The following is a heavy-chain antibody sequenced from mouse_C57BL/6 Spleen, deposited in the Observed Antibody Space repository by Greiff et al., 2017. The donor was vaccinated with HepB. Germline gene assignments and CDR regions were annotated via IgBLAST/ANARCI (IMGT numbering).Heavy chain of an antibody. CDR3: ARFIYRLGFAY. D-gene: IGHD1-2*01. J-gene: IGHJ3*01. CDR2: INPNNGGT. Sequence: EVKLMESGPELVKPGASVKISCKASGYTFTDYYMNWVKQSHGKSLEWIGDINPNNGGTSYNQKFKGKATLTVDKSSSTAYMELRSLTSEDSAVYYCARFIYRLGFAYWGQGTLVTVSA. CDR1: GYTFTDYY. V-gene: IGHV1-26*01.